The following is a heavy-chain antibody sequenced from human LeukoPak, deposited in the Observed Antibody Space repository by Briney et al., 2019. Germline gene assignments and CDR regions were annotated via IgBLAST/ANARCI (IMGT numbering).Heavy chain of an antibody. V-gene: IGHV3-53*01. J-gene: IGHJ4*02. CDR1: GFTVDSNY. D-gene: IGHD3-22*01. CDR3: ARGDDSGYYDYFDY. Sequence: GGSLRLSCAASGFTVDSNYLSWVRQAPGKGLEWVSTIYTGGNTYYAASVKGRFTISRDFSKNTVFLHMNSLRAEDTAMCYCARGDDSGYYDYFDYWGQGALVTVSS. CDR2: IYTGGNT.